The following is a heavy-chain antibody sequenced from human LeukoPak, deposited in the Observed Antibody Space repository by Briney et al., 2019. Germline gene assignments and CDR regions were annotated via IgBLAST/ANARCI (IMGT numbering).Heavy chain of an antibody. CDR3: AKDRLGGNYRDYAVDY. J-gene: IGHJ4*02. V-gene: IGHV3-23*01. D-gene: IGHD4-17*01. CDR1: GFTFTSYA. Sequence: GGSLRLSCAASGFTFTSYAMGWVRQAPGKGLEWVSSVSGSGDGTYYADSVKGRFTISRDNSKKTLDLHMDSLRAEDTAVYYCAKDRLGGNYRDYAVDYWGQGTMVTVSS. CDR2: VSGSGDGT.